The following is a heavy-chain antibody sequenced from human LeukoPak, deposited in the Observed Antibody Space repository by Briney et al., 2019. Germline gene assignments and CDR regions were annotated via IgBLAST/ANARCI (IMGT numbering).Heavy chain of an antibody. CDR2: INPNSGGT. J-gene: IGHJ4*02. CDR3: ATLSSGWYEAPY. D-gene: IGHD6-19*01. Sequence: GASVKVSCKASGYTFTSYDINWVRQATGQGLEWMGWINPNSGGTNYAQKFQGRVTMTRDTSISTAYMELSRLRSDDTAVYYCATLSSGWYEAPYWGQGTLVTVSS. CDR1: GYTFTSYD. V-gene: IGHV1-2*02.